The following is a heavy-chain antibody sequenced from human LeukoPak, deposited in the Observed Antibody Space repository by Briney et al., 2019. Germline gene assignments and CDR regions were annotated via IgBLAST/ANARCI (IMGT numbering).Heavy chain of an antibody. CDR1: GFTFSSYS. CDR2: ISSSSSYI. D-gene: IGHD4-17*01. CDR3: ARMTTGGWALDI. J-gene: IGHJ3*02. V-gene: IGHV3-21*01. Sequence: GGSLRLSCAASGFTFSSYSMNWVRQAPGKGLEWVSSISSSSSYIYYADSVKGRFTISRDNAKNSLYLQMNSLRAEDTAVYYCARMTTGGWALDIWGQGTMVTVSS.